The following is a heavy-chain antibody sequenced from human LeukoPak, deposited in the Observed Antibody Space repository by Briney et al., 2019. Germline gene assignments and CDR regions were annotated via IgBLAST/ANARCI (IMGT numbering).Heavy chain of an antibody. Sequence: PSETLSLTCTVSGGSISSYYWSWIRQPPGKGLEWIGRIYTSGSTNYNPSLKSRVTMSVDTSKNQFSLKLSSVTAADTAVYYCARDRPDLFLEWLFLMDVWGKGTTVTVSS. J-gene: IGHJ6*04. CDR3: ARDRPDLFLEWLFLMDV. CDR2: IYTSGST. CDR1: GGSISSYY. D-gene: IGHD3-3*01. V-gene: IGHV4-4*07.